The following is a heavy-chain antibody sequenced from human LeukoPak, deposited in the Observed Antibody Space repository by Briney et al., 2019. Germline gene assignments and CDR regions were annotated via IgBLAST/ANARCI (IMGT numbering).Heavy chain of an antibody. Sequence: PSETLSLTCTVSGGSISSYYWSWIRQPPGKGLEWIGYIYYSGSTNYNPSLKSRVTISVDTSKNQFSLKLSSVTAADTAVYYCARGPPSYCSSTSCYAFFDYWGQGTLVTVSS. CDR2: IYYSGST. CDR3: ARGPPSYCSSTSCYAFFDY. CDR1: GGSISSYY. V-gene: IGHV4-59*01. J-gene: IGHJ4*02. D-gene: IGHD2-2*01.